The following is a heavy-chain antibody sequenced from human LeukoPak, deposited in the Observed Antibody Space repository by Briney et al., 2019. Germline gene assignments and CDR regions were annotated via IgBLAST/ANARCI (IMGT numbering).Heavy chain of an antibody. J-gene: IGHJ4*02. D-gene: IGHD3-22*01. Sequence: GGSLRLSCTASGLSVSSSFMSWVRQTPGKGLEWVSSVFGGGGTRYADSVMGRFTISRDNSESTLYLQMNSLRAEDTAVYYCARTYTNNAGYYLYWGQGTLVTVSS. CDR2: VFGGGGT. CDR1: GLSVSSSF. V-gene: IGHV3-53*01. CDR3: ARTYTNNAGYYLY.